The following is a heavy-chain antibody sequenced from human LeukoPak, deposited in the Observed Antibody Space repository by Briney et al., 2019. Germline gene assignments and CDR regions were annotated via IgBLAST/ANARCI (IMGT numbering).Heavy chain of an antibody. V-gene: IGHV4-30-2*01. CDR3: APWDGGP. CDR2: IYHSGST. D-gene: IGHD3-16*01. J-gene: IGHJ5*02. Sequence: SETLSLTCTVSGGSISSYSWSWIRQPPGKGLEWIGYIYHSGSTYYNPSLKSRVTISVDRSKNQFSLKLSSVTAADTAVYYCAPWDGGPWGQGTLVTVSS. CDR1: GGSISSYS.